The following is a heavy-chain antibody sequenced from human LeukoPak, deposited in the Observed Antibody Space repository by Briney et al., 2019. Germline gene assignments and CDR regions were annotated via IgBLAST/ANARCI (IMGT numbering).Heavy chain of an antibody. Sequence: PSETLSLTSTVSAGSISVYYWSWIRQPPGKGPEWIGYIYNSRNTNYNPSLNSRVTISVDTSKSQFSLRLSSVTAADTAVYYCATGSYYRLDYWGQGTLVTVSS. CDR3: ATGSYYRLDY. CDR2: IYNSRNT. J-gene: IGHJ4*02. D-gene: IGHD2/OR15-2a*01. CDR1: AGSISVYY. V-gene: IGHV4-59*01.